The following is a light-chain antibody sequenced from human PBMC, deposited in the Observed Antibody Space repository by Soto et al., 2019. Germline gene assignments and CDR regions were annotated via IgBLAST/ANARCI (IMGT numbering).Light chain of an antibody. J-gene: IGKJ4*01. CDR3: QQYYSTPLT. V-gene: IGKV4-1*01. CDR2: WAS. CDR1: QSVLYSSNNKNY. Sequence: DIVMTQSPDSLAVSLGERATINCKSSQSVLYSSNNKNYLAWYQQKPGQPPNLLVYWASTRESGVPDRFGGSGSGTDFTLTISSLQAEDVAVYYCQQYYSTPLTFGGGTQVEIK.